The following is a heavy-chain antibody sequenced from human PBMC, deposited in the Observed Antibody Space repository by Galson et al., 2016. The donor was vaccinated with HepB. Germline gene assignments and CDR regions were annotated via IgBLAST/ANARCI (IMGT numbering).Heavy chain of an antibody. V-gene: IGHV3-30*04. D-gene: IGHD6-13*01. Sequence: SLRLSCAASGFTFSNFAMHWVRQAPGEGLEWVADISYGGGDKYYADSVKGRLTISRDNSQNTLYLQMNSLRPEDTAIYYCAKERWGITAAVTGMDSWGQGTLVTVSS. CDR3: AKERWGITAAVTGMDS. CDR1: GFTFSNFA. J-gene: IGHJ4*02. CDR2: ISYGGGDK.